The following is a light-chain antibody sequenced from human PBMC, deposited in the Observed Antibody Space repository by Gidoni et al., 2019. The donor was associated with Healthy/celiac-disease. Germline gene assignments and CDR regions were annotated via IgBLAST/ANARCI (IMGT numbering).Light chain of an antibody. CDR2: DTS. J-gene: IGLJ2*01. V-gene: IGLV7-46*01. CDR1: TGAVTSGHY. Sequence: QAEVTQERSLTVSPGGTVTLTCGSSTGAVTSGHYPYWFQQKPGQAPRTLIYDTSNKHSWTPARFSGSLLGGKAALTLSGAQPEDEAEYYCLLSYSGARPVVFGGGTKLTVL. CDR3: LLSYSGARPVV.